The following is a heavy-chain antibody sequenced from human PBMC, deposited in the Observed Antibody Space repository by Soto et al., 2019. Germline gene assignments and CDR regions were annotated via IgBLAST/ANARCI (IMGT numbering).Heavy chain of an antibody. Sequence: GGSRRLSCAGSGFTFSHYWMSWVRQAPGKGLEWIGRVKSKGDGETKDYAAPLQGRFTISRDDSKNMVYLQMNSLTIEDTGVYFCTTDPRDWGQGTQVTVSS. CDR2: VKSKGDGETK. CDR1: GFTFSHYW. CDR3: TTDPRD. V-gene: IGHV3-15*01. J-gene: IGHJ4*02.